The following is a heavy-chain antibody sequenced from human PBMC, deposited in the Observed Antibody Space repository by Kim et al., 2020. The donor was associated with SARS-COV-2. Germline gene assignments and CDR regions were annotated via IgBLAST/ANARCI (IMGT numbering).Heavy chain of an antibody. D-gene: IGHD2-2*01. CDR3: ARDGHMPLDS. Sequence: EKYYVDSVKARFTISRDNAKNSLYLQMNSLRAEDTAVYYCARDGHMPLDSWGQGTLVTVSS. CDR2: EK. J-gene: IGHJ4*02. V-gene: IGHV3-7*03.